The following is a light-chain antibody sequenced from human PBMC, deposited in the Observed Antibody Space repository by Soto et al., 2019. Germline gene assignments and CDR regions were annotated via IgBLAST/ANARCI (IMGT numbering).Light chain of an antibody. V-gene: IGKV1-39*01. J-gene: IGKJ1*01. CDR2: AAS. CDR3: QQSYSTPWT. CDR1: QSLGTY. Sequence: DIQMTQSPASRSASVGDRGTITCRARQSLGTYLNWYQQKPGKAPELLIYAASSLQSGVPSRISGRGSGTEFTLTISILQPEDCSTYYCQQSYSTPWTFGQGTKVEV.